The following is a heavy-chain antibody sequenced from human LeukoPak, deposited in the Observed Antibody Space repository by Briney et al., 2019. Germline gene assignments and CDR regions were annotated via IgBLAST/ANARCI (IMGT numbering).Heavy chain of an antibody. CDR3: AKAGVTTGTTYYFDY. CDR1: GFTFSSYG. CDR2: ISYDGSNK. J-gene: IGHJ4*02. Sequence: GSLRLSCAASGFTFSSYGMHWVRQAPGKGLEWVAVISYDGSNKYYADSVKGRFTISRDNSKNTLYLQMNSLRAEDTAVYYCAKAGVTTGTTYYFDYWGQGTLVTVSS. D-gene: IGHD1-1*01. V-gene: IGHV3-30*18.